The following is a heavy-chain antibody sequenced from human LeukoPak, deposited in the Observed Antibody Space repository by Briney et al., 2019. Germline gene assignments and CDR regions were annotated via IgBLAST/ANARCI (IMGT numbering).Heavy chain of an antibody. J-gene: IGHJ3*02. D-gene: IGHD6-19*01. Sequence: GGSLRLSCAASGFTFSAYSMNWVRQAPGKGLDWVSYISSRSFTIYYAGSVKGRFTISRDNAKNPLYLEMNSLRDEDTAVYYCARSVIAVAGYDAFDIWGQRTVVTVSS. V-gene: IGHV3-48*02. CDR3: ARSVIAVAGYDAFDI. CDR1: GFTFSAYS. CDR2: ISSRSFTI.